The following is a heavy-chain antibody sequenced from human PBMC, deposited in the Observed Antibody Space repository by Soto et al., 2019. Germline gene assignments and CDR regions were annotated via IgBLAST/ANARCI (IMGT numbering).Heavy chain of an antibody. V-gene: IGHV4-4*02. J-gene: IGHJ4*02. CDR1: GGSISSSHW. D-gene: IGHD3-16*01. Sequence: QVQLQESGPGLVKPSGTLSLSCAVSGGSISSSHWWTWVRQPPGKGLEWIGEIYHSGSTNYNPSHKSRFTISVDPSRNQFSLNLSSVTAADTAVYYCASSGGGEDYWGQGILVTVSS. CDR3: ASSGGGEDY. CDR2: IYHSGST.